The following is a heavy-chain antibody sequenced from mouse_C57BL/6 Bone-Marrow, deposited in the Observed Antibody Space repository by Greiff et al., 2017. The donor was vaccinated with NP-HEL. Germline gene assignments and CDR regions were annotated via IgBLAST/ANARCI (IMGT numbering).Heavy chain of an antibody. Sequence: EVQLQESGGDLVKPGGSLKLSCAASGFTFSSYGMSWVRQTPDKRLEWVATISSGGSYTYYPDSVKGRFTISRDNAKNTLYLQMSSLKSEDTAMYYCARRGDYYGSTYAMDYWGQGTSVTVSS. CDR2: ISSGGSYT. J-gene: IGHJ4*01. CDR1: GFTFSSYG. D-gene: IGHD1-1*01. V-gene: IGHV5-6*01. CDR3: ARRGDYYGSTYAMDY.